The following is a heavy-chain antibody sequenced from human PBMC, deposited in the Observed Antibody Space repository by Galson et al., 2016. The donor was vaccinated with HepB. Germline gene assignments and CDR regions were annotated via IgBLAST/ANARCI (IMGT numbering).Heavy chain of an antibody. V-gene: IGHV3-11*01. CDR3: AREPLSGAGRAAYFDS. CDR1: GFTFSDYY. Sequence: SLRLSCAASGFTFSDYYMSWIRQVPGKGLEWLSYISSGGGTAYYADSLEGRFTVSRDNAKNSLFLQMNNLRAEDTAVYYCAREPLSGAGRAAYFDSWGLGPLVTVSS. CDR2: ISSGGGTA. D-gene: IGHD6-13*01. J-gene: IGHJ4*02.